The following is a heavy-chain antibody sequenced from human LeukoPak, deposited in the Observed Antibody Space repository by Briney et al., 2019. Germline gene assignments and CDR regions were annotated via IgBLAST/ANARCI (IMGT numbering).Heavy chain of an antibody. D-gene: IGHD3-10*01. V-gene: IGHV1-24*01. CDR3: ATLPGITMVRGVPRVEGC. Sequence: ASVKVSCKVSGYTLTELSMHWVRQAPGKGLEWMGGFDPEDGETIYAQKFQGRVTMTEDTSTDTAYMELSRLRSEDTAVYYCATLPGITMVRGVPRVEGCWGQGTLVTVSS. CDR1: GYTLTELS. CDR2: FDPEDGET. J-gene: IGHJ4*02.